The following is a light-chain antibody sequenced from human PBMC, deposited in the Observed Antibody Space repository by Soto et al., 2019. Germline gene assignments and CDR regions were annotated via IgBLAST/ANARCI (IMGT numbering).Light chain of an antibody. Sequence: QSALTQPASVSGSPGQSITISCTGTSSDVGGYNYVSWYQQHPGKAPKLMIYDVNNRPSGVSNRFSGSKSGSTASLTISGLQAEDEAHYYCSSYTTSSTLVFGGGTQLTVL. V-gene: IGLV2-14*03. CDR2: DVN. J-gene: IGLJ7*01. CDR3: SSYTTSSTLV. CDR1: SSDVGGYNY.